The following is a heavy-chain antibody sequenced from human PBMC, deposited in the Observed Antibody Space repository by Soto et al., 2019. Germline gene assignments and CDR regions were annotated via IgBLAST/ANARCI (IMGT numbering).Heavy chain of an antibody. CDR2: ISGSGGST. CDR3: AKDVYSSGWYGGAFDI. V-gene: IGHV3-23*01. CDR1: GFTFSSYA. J-gene: IGHJ3*02. Sequence: EVQLLESGGGLVQPGGSLRLSCAASGFTFSSYAMSWVRQAPGKGLEWVSAISGSGGSTYYADSVKGRFTISRDNSKNTLYLQMNSLRAEDTAVYYCAKDVYSSGWYGGAFDIWGQGTMVTVSS. D-gene: IGHD6-19*01.